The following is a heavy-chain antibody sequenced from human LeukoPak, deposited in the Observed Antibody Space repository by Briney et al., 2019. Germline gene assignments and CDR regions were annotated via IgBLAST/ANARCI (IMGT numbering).Heavy chain of an antibody. CDR3: ARDLGYYYDSSGYISAIDY. J-gene: IGHJ4*02. CDR2: ISSSSSYI. Sequence: GGSLRLSCAASGFTSSSYSMNWVRQAPGKGLEWVSSISSSSSYIYYADSVKGRFTISRDNAKNSLYLQMNSLRAEDTAVYYCARDLGYYYDSSGYISAIDYWGQGTLVTVSS. V-gene: IGHV3-21*01. D-gene: IGHD3-22*01. CDR1: GFTSSSYS.